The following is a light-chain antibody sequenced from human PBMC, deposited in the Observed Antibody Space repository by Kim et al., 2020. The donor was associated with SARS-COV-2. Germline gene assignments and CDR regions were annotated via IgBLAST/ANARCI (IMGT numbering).Light chain of an antibody. CDR2: GAS. CDR3: LQHSTYPIT. CDR1: QDMRND. Sequence: ASGGESSISTCQGRQDMRNDLGWYQQNPGRAPKRLIYGASSLQSGVPSRFSGSGSGTEFTLTISSVQPEDFATYFCLQHSTYPITFGQGTRLEIK. J-gene: IGKJ5*01. V-gene: IGKV1-17*01.